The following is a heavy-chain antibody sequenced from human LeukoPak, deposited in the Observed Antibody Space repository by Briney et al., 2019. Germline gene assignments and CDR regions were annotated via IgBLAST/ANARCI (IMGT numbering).Heavy chain of an antibody. D-gene: IGHD4-23*01. V-gene: IGHV4-34*01. J-gene: IGHJ3*02. Sequence: SETLSLTCTVSGGSISGYYWSWIRQPPGKGLEWIGEINHSGSTNYSPSLKSRVTMSVDTSKNQFSLKLSSVTAADTAVYYCARDPTVVTPHDAFDIWGQGTMVTVSS. CDR1: GGSISGYY. CDR3: ARDPTVVTPHDAFDI. CDR2: INHSGST.